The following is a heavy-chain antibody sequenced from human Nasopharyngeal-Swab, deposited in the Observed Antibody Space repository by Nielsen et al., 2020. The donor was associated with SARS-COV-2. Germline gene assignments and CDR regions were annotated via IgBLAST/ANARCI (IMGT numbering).Heavy chain of an antibody. J-gene: IGHJ4*02. Sequence: GASLQISCAASGFTFSDYYMSWIRQAPGKGLEWLSYISGSNTYTNYADSVKGRFTVSRDNAKNSLFLQMNSLRAEDMAVYYCARGGGDYLPIDSWGQGTLVTVSS. CDR3: ARGGGDYLPIDS. CDR2: ISGSNTYT. CDR1: GFTFSDYY. V-gene: IGHV3-11*05. D-gene: IGHD4-17*01.